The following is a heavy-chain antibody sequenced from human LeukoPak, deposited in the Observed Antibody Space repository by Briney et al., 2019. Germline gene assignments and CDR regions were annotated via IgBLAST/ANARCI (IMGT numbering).Heavy chain of an antibody. J-gene: IGHJ4*02. CDR3: AREGGLATPFDY. CDR1: GFTFSSYE. CDR2: ISSSGSTI. V-gene: IGHV3-48*03. D-gene: IGHD6-19*01. Sequence: GGSLRLSCAASGFTFSSYEMNWVRQAPGKGLEWVSYISSSGSTIHYADSVKGRVTISRDNVKNSLYLQMNSLRAEDTAVYYCAREGGLATPFDYWGQGTLVTVSS.